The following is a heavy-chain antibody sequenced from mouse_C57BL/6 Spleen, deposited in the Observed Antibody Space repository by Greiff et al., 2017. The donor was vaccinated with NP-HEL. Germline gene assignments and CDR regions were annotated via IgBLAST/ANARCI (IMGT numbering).Heavy chain of an antibody. D-gene: IGHD1-1*01. CDR1: GYTFTTYP. CDR3: ARGSSYGRGAMDY. V-gene: IGHV1-47*01. Sequence: QVQLKESGAELVKPGASVKMSCKASGYTFTTYPIEWMKQNHGKSLEWIGNFHPYNDDTKYNEKFKGKATLTVEKSSSTVYLELSRLTSDDAGVYYCARGSSYGRGAMDYWGQGTSVTVSS. J-gene: IGHJ4*01. CDR2: FHPYNDDT.